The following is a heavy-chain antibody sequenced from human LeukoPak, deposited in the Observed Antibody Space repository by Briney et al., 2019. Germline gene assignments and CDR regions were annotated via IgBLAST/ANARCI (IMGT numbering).Heavy chain of an antibody. CDR2: IKQEGSEN. V-gene: IGHV3-7*05. Sequence: GVSLRLSCEASGFTFGDYWMTWVRQAPGKGREGVANIKQEGSENHYVDSVKGRFTISRDNAKNSLYLQMNSLRAEDTAVYYCATYWRHFDWLLSDIWGLGTMVTVSS. CDR3: ATYWRHFDWLLSDI. CDR1: GFTFGDYW. J-gene: IGHJ3*02. D-gene: IGHD3-9*01.